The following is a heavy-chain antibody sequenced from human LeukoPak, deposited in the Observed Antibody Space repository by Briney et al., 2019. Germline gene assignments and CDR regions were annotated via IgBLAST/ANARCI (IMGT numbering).Heavy chain of an antibody. CDR3: AKGSFSSGYYLFDY. D-gene: IGHD3-22*01. Sequence: GGSLRLSCAASGFTFDDYAMHWVRQAPGKGLEWVSGISWNSGSIGYADSVKGRFTISRDNAKNSLYLQMNSLRAEDTALYYCAKGSFSSGYYLFDYWGQGTLVTVSS. CDR2: ISWNSGSI. V-gene: IGHV3-9*01. J-gene: IGHJ4*02. CDR1: GFTFDDYA.